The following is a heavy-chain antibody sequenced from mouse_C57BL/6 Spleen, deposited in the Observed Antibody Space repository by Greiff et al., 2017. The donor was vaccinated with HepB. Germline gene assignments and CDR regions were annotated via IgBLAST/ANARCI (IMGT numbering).Heavy chain of an antibody. Sequence: VQLQQSGPELVKPGASVKISCKASGYTFTDYYMNWVKQSHGKSLEWIGDINPNNGGTSYNQKFKGKATLTVDKSSSTAYMELRSLTSEDSAVYYCANFYYGNYGFAYWGQGTLVTVSA. CDR3: ANFYYGNYGFAY. D-gene: IGHD2-1*01. V-gene: IGHV1-26*01. CDR2: INPNNGGT. CDR1: GYTFTDYY. J-gene: IGHJ3*01.